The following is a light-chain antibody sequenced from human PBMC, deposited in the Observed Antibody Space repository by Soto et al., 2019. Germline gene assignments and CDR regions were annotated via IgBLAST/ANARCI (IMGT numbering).Light chain of an antibody. CDR2: DAS. CDR3: HQRQYWPPIT. V-gene: IGKV3-11*01. Sequence: EIVLTQSPATLSLSPGERASLSCRASQSVSSYLAWYQQKHGQAPRLLIYDASNRATGIPARFSGGGSGTDFTLTISSLEPEDFAVYYCHQRQYWPPITFGQGTRLEI. CDR1: QSVSSY. J-gene: IGKJ5*01.